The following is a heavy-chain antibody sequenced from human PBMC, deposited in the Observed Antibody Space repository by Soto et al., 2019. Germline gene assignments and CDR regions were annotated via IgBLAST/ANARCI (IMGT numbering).Heavy chain of an antibody. D-gene: IGHD3-10*01. CDR1: GFTFSSCS. Sequence: EVQLVESGGGLVKRGGSLRVSCAASGFTFSSCSMNWVRQAPGRGLEWVSSISSSGDYIYYADSVKGRFTISRDNAKNSLYLQMNSLRAEDTAVYVCARDLLITLVRGAPSYMDVWGKGTTVTVSS. J-gene: IGHJ6*03. CDR3: ARDLLITLVRGAPSYMDV. V-gene: IGHV3-21*01. CDR2: ISSSGDYI.